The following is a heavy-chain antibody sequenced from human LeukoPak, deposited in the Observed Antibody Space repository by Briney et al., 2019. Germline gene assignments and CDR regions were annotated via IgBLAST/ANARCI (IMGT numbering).Heavy chain of an antibody. CDR1: GGSISSYY. CDR2: IYYSGST. D-gene: IGHD5-18*01. Sequence: SETLSLTCTVSGGSISSYYWSWIRQPPGKGLEWIGYIYYSGSTNYNPSLKSRVTISVDTSKNQFSLKLSSVTAADTAVYYCAGGDEGGYSYGPDYWGQGTLVTVSS. J-gene: IGHJ4*02. CDR3: AGGDEGGYSYGPDY. V-gene: IGHV4-59*01.